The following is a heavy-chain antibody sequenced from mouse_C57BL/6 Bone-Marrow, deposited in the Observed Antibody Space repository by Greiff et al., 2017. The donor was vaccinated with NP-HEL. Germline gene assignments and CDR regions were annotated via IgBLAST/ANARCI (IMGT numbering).Heavy chain of an antibody. D-gene: IGHD2-4*01. V-gene: IGHV5-12*01. CDR1: GFTFSDYY. CDR3: AGREIYYDYSFAY. Sequence: EVHLVESGGGLVQPGGSLKLSCAASGFTFSDYYMYWVRQTPEKRLEWVAYISNGGGSTYYPDTVKGRFTISRDNAKNTLYLQMSRLKSEDTAMYYCAGREIYYDYSFAYWGQGTLVTVSA. CDR2: ISNGGGST. J-gene: IGHJ3*01.